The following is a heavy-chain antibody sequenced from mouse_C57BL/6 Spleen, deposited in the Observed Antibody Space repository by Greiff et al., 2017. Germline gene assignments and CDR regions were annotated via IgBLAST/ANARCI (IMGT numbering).Heavy chain of an antibody. CDR2: ISSGSSYT. V-gene: IGHV5-6*01. CDR3: ARDSSGYEDYFDY. CDR1: GFTFSSYG. Sequence: EVHLVESGGDLVKPGGSLKLSCAASGFTFSSYGMSWVRQTPDKRLEWVATISSGSSYTYYPDSVKGRFTISTDNAKNTLYQQMSSLKSEDTAIDYCARDSSGYEDYFDYWGQGTTLTVSS. J-gene: IGHJ2*01. D-gene: IGHD3-2*02.